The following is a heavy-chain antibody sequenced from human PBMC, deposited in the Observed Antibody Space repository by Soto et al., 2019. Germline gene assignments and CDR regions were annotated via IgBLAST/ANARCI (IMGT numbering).Heavy chain of an antibody. CDR1: GFPFSNFG. CDR3: SIGENTYGTPYSWDN. D-gene: IGHD2-15*01. V-gene: IGHV3-30*03. J-gene: IGHJ4*02. Sequence: QVQLVESGGGVVQPGRSLRLSCAASGFPFSNFGMHWVRQAPGKGLEWVAVISYDGRNKDYADSVKGRFTISRDNSKNTLNLQMTSLRPEDTALYSCSIGENTYGTPYSWDNWGQGYLVTVSP. CDR2: ISYDGRNK.